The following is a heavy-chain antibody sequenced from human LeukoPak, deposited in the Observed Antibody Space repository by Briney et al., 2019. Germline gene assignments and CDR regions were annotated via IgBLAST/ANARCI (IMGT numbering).Heavy chain of an antibody. Sequence: SETLSLTCTVSGGSISSSSYYWGWIRQPPGKGLEWIGSIYYSGSTYYNPSLESRVTISVDTSKKQFSLKLSSVTAADTAVYYCARETPGDTGGSHLDSWGQGTLVTVSS. CDR3: ARETPGDTGGSHLDS. V-gene: IGHV4-39*07. CDR1: GGSISSSSYY. D-gene: IGHD2-8*02. CDR2: IYYSGST. J-gene: IGHJ4*02.